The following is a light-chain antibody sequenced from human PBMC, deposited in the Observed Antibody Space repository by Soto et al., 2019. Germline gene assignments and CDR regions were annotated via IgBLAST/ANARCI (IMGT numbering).Light chain of an antibody. CDR3: QQYNSYPWT. J-gene: IGKJ1*01. Sequence: RVMSQSPDTQAVSPGERATLSCRASQTVGSNLAWYQHRPGQAPRLLIYGASTRATGIPARFSGSGSGTEFTLTISSLQPDDFATYYCQQYNSYPWTFGQGTRWIS. V-gene: IGKV3-15*01. CDR1: QTVGSN. CDR2: GAS.